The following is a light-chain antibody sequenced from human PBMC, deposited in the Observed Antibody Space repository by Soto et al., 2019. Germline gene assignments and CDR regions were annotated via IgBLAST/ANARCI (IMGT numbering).Light chain of an antibody. CDR3: LSYAGSSTRV. V-gene: IGLV2-11*01. J-gene: IGLJ1*01. CDR2: DVT. Sequence: QSALTQPRSVSGSPGQSVTISCTGTSSDVGGYNYVSWYQQHPGKAPKLMIYDVTKRPSGAPDRFSGSKSGNTASLTISGVQADDEADYYCLSYAGSSTRVFGTGTKVTVL. CDR1: SSDVGGYNY.